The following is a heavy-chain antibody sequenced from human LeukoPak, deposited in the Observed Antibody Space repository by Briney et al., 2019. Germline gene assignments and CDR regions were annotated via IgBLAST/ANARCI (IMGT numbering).Heavy chain of an antibody. D-gene: IGHD4-17*01. Sequence: GGSLRLSCAASGFTFSSYNMNWVRQAPGKGLECIAYISSSSSIIYYADSVKGRFTISRDNAKNSVFLQMNSLRAEDTAVYYCARESYADLFDYWGQGTLVTVSS. J-gene: IGHJ4*02. CDR2: ISSSSSII. CDR1: GFTFSSYN. V-gene: IGHV3-48*01. CDR3: ARESYADLFDY.